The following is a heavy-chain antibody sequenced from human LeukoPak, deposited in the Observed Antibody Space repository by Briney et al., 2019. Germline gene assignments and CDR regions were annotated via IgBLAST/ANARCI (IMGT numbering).Heavy chain of an antibody. J-gene: IGHJ6*03. CDR3: ARHFEGQMDTAMVHEFYYYYMDV. D-gene: IGHD5-18*01. Sequence: RSETLSLTCTVSGGSISSSSYYWGWIRQPPGKGLDWIGSIYYSGSTYYNPSLKSRVTISVDTSKNQFSLKLSSVTAADTAVYYCARHFEGQMDTAMVHEFYYYYMDVWGKGTTVTVSS. CDR2: IYYSGST. CDR1: GGSISSSSYY. V-gene: IGHV4-39*01.